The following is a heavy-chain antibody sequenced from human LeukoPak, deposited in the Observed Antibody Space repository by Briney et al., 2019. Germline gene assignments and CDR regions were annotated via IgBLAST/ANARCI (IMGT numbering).Heavy chain of an antibody. Sequence: SQTLSLTCAVSGGSISSGGYSWSWIRQPPGKGLEWIGYIYHSGSTYYNPSLKSRVTISVDRSKNQFSLKLSSVTAADTAVYYCARGRGTYYYGSGNNWFDPWGQGTLVTVSS. CDR1: GGSISSGGYS. D-gene: IGHD3-10*01. CDR2: IYHSGST. V-gene: IGHV4-30-2*01. J-gene: IGHJ5*02. CDR3: ARGRGTYYYGSGNNWFDP.